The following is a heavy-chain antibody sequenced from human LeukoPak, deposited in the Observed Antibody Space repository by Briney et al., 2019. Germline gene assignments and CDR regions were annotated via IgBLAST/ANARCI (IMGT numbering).Heavy chain of an antibody. CDR3: ARAGRCSSTSCYDAFDI. D-gene: IGHD2-2*01. CDR1: GFTFSSYA. V-gene: IGHV3-30-3*01. CDR2: ISYDGSNK. J-gene: IGHJ3*02. Sequence: GRSLRLSCAASGFTFSSYAMHWVRQAPGKGLEWVAVISYDGSNKYYADSVKGRFTISRDNSKNTLYLQMNSLRAEDTAVYYCARAGRCSSTSCYDAFDIWGQGTMVTVSS.